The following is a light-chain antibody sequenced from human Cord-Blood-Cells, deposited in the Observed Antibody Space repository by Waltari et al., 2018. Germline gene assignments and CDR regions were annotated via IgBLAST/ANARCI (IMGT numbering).Light chain of an antibody. J-gene: IGKJ3*01. V-gene: IGKV3-15*01. CDR3: QQYNNWPHWA. CDR1: QSFSSN. Sequence: EIVMTQSPATLSVSPGERATLSCRASQSFSSNLAWYQQKPGQAPRLLIYGASTRATGIPARFSGSGSGTEFTLTISSLQSEDFAVYYCQQYNNWPHWAFGPGTKVDIK. CDR2: GAS.